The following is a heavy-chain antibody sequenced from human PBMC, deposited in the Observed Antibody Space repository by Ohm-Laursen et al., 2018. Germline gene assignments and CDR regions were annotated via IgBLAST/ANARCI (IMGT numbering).Heavy chain of an antibody. CDR3: AKDTGYDYAHWYFDL. CDR2: ISWNSGSI. J-gene: IGHJ2*01. V-gene: IGHV3-9*01. CDR1: GFTFDDYA. Sequence: SLRLSCTASGFTFDDYAMHWVRQGPGKGLEWVSGISWNSGSIGYADSVKGRFTISRDNAKNSLYLQMNSLRAEDTASYYCAKDTGYDYAHWYFDLWGRGILVTVSS. D-gene: IGHD3-22*01.